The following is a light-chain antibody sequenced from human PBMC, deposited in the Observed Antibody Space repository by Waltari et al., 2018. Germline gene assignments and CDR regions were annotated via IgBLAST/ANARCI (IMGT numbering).Light chain of an antibody. CDR3: QQYDNLQLT. J-gene: IGKJ4*01. Sequence: DIQMTQSPSSLSASVGDRVTIACQASQDISYYLNWYQQKPGKAPKLLIYDASNLETWVPSRFSGSGSGTDFTYTISSLQPEDIAIYYCQQYDNLQLTFGGGTKVEIK. CDR1: QDISYY. CDR2: DAS. V-gene: IGKV1-33*01.